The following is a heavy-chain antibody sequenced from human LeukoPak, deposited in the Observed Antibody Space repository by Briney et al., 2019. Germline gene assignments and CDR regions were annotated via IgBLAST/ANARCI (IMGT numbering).Heavy chain of an antibody. V-gene: IGHV1-18*01. CDR2: ISAYNGNT. CDR3: ARSENRYYYDSSGYKGLDY. Sequence: ASVKVSCKASGYTFTSYGISWVRQAPGQGLEWMGWISAYNGNTNYAQKLQGRVTMTTGTSTSTAYMELRSLRSDDTAVYYCARSENRYYYDSSGYKGLDYWGQGTLVTVSS. CDR1: GYTFTSYG. J-gene: IGHJ4*02. D-gene: IGHD3-22*01.